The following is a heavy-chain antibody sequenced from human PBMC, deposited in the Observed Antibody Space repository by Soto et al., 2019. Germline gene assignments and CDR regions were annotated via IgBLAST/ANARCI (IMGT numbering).Heavy chain of an antibody. J-gene: IGHJ5*02. CDR3: ARLSLWFDP. CDR2: IYHSGST. CDR1: GGSISSGGYS. V-gene: IGHV4-30-2*01. Sequence: PSETLSLTCAVSGGSISSGGYSWSWIRQPPGKGLEWIGYIYHSGSTYYNPSLKSRVTISVDRSKNQFSLKLSSVTAADTAVYYCARLSLWFDPWGQGTLVTVSS.